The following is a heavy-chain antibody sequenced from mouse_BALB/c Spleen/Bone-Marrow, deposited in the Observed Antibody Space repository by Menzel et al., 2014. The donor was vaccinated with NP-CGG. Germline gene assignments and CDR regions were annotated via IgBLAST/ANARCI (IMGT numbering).Heavy chain of an antibody. D-gene: IGHD1-1*02. CDR2: IDPANGNT. J-gene: IGHJ4*01. CDR1: GFNIKDTY. Sequence: EVQLQQSGAELVKPGASVKLSCTASGFNIKDTYMHWVKQGPEQGLEWIGRIDPANGNTKYDPKFQGKATITADTSSNTAYLQLSSLTSEDTAVYYCARVKLWSYAMDYWGQGTSVTVSS. V-gene: IGHV14-3*02. CDR3: ARVKLWSYAMDY.